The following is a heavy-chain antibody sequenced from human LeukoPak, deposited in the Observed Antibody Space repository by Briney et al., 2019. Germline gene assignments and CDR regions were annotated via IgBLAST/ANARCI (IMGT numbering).Heavy chain of an antibody. J-gene: IGHJ6*03. Sequence: SETLSLTCAVYGESFSGYYWTWIRQTAGKGLEWIGKIDHSGSANYNPSLKSRVTISVATPRNQFSLELSSVTAADTAVYYCARGRYCNTTNCPYVGGFYYMDVWGKGTTVLVPS. CDR2: IDHSGSA. V-gene: IGHV4-34*01. CDR3: ARGRYCNTTNCPYVGGFYYMDV. CDR1: GESFSGYY. D-gene: IGHD2-2*01.